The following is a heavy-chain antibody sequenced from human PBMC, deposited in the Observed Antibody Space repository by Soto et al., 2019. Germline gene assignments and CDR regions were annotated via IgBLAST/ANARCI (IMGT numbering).Heavy chain of an antibody. J-gene: IGHJ4*02. Sequence: DVQLVESGGGLVQPGGSLRLSCAASGFTFSNYWMSWVRQAPGKGLEWVANIKQDESDIHYVDSVKGRFTISRDNAKNSLYLQMNGLRAEDTAVYCCARVMLGSTRNDPEYWGQGTLVTVSS. CDR1: GFTFSNYW. CDR3: ARVMLGSTRNDPEY. D-gene: IGHD3-10*01. CDR2: IKQDESDI. V-gene: IGHV3-7*04.